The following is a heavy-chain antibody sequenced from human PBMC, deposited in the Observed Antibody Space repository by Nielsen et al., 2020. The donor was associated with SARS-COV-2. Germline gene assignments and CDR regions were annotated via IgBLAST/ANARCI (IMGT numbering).Heavy chain of an antibody. V-gene: IGHV5-51*01. CDR3: ARGARYYYYYMDV. Sequence: GESLKISCQGSGHSFTSYWIGWVRQMPGKGLEWMGIIYPGDSDTRYSPSFQGQVTISADKSISTAYLQWSSLKASDTAMYYCARGARYYYYYMDVWGKGTTVTVSS. CDR2: IYPGDSDT. CDR1: GHSFTSYW. J-gene: IGHJ6*03.